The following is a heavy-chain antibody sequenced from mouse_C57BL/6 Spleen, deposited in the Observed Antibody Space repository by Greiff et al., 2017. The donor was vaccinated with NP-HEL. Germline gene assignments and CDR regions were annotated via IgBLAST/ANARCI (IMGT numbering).Heavy chain of an antibody. CDR1: GFTFSSYA. J-gene: IGHJ4*01. CDR2: ISDGGSYT. V-gene: IGHV5-4*01. CDR3: ARDHGNYGYAMDY. D-gene: IGHD2-1*01. Sequence: EVKLMESGGGLVKPGGSLKLSCAASGFTFSSYAMSWVRQTPEKRLEWVATISDGGSYTYYPDNVKGRFTISRDNAKNNLYLQMSHLKSEDTAMYYCARDHGNYGYAMDYWGQGTSVTVSS.